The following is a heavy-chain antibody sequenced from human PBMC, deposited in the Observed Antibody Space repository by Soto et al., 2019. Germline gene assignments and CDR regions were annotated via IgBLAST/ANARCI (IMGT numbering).Heavy chain of an antibody. J-gene: IGHJ4*02. D-gene: IGHD6-19*01. Sequence: GSLRLSCAASGFAFISYAISCCRQSPWKWLEWVSAISGSGGSTYYADSVKGRFTISRDNSKNTLYLQMNSLRAEDTAVYYCAKAGSGWRYYFDYWGQGTLVTVSS. CDR3: AKAGSGWRYYFDY. CDR1: GFAFISYA. V-gene: IGHV3-23*01. CDR2: ISGSGGST.